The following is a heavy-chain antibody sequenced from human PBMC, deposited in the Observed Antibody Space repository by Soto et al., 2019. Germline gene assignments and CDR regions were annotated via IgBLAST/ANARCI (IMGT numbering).Heavy chain of an antibody. V-gene: IGHV1-69*13. CDR1: GCTFSSYA. Sequence: SVKVSCKATGCTFSSYALSWVRQAPGQGLEWMGGIIPIFGTANYAQKFQGRVTITADESTSTAYMELSRLRSEDTAVYYCATAVAGPFFDYWGQGTLVTVSS. CDR2: IIPIFGTA. D-gene: IGHD6-19*01. J-gene: IGHJ4*02. CDR3: ATAVAGPFFDY.